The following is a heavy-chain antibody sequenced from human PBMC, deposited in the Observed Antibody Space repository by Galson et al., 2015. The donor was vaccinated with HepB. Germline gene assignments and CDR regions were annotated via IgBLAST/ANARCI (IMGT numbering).Heavy chain of an antibody. V-gene: IGHV3-21*06. CDR1: GFTFSHYG. D-gene: IGHD5-24*01. J-gene: IGHJ4*02. CDR2: FSGRGSNI. CDR3: ARRGGRRDEDN. Sequence: SLRLSCAASGFTFSHYGMNWARQAQRKGLEWVSFFSGRGSNISYVDSVEGRFTISRDNVKNLLYLQMNSLRAEDTALYYCARRGGRRDEDNWGQGTLVTVSS.